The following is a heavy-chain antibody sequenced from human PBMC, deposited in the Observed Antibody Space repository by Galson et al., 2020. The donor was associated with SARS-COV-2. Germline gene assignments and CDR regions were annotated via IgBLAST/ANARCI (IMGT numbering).Heavy chain of an antibody. J-gene: IGHJ5*02. D-gene: IGHD1-26*01. CDR3: ARGGLGAALTNP. CDR2: ISSKSGDI. V-gene: IGHV3-21*06. CDR1: GFTFDTYS. Sequence: TGGSLRLSCAASGFTFDTYSMNWVRQAPGKGLEWVSSISSKSGDIYYAESVKGRFTISRDNDKNSLYLQMNNLGVEDTAIYYCARGGLGAALTNPLGQGTPVTVSS.